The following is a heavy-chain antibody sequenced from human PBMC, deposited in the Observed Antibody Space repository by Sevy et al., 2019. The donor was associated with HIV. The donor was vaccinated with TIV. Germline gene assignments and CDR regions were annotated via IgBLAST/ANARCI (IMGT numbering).Heavy chain of an antibody. CDR1: GFTFSSYA. CDR3: AKARPYDFWSGIYYYYYGMDV. Sequence: GGSLRLSCAASGFTFSSYAMSWVRQAPGKGLEWVSAISGSGGSTYYEDSVKGRFTISRDNSKNTLYLQMNSLRAEDTAVYYCAKARPYDFWSGIYYYYYGMDVWGQGTTVTVSS. J-gene: IGHJ6*02. V-gene: IGHV3-23*01. CDR2: ISGSGGST. D-gene: IGHD3-3*01.